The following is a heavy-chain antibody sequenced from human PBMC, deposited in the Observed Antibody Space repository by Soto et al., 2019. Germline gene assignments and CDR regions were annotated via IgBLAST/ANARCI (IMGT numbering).Heavy chain of an antibody. CDR3: ARVYSSLDYGIDY. CDR1: GFTFSTYS. V-gene: IGHV3-30-3*01. CDR2: ISYDGSNV. J-gene: IGHJ4*02. Sequence: ESGGGVVQPGRSLRLSCAASGFTFSTYSMHWVRQAPGKGLDWVAVISYDGSNVYYADSVKGRCTISRDNSKNTLFLQMDSLRPEDTAMYYCARVYSSLDYGIDYWGQGTLVTVSS. D-gene: IGHD6-6*01.